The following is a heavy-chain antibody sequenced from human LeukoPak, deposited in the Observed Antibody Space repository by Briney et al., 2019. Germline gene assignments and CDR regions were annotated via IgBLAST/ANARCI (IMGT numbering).Heavy chain of an antibody. CDR2: INPSGGSI. Sequence: ASVKLSCKASGYIFTSYYMFWVRQAPGQGLEWMGIINPSGGSIRYAQKFQGRVTMTRDTSTSTVYMELSSLRSEDTAVYYCASVCGGDCSGWFDPWGQGTLVTVSS. V-gene: IGHV1-46*01. CDR1: GYIFTSYY. J-gene: IGHJ5*02. CDR3: ASVCGGDCSGWFDP. D-gene: IGHD2-21*02.